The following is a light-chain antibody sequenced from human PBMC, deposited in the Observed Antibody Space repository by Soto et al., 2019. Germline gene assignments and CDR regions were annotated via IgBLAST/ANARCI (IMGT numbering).Light chain of an antibody. Sequence: EIVLTQSPATLSLSPGERATVSCRASQSVSNYLGWYQQKPGQAPRLLIYDASNRAIGIPARFSGSGSGTDFTLTISSLEPEDFAVYYCQHGGTFGQGTRLEIK. CDR1: QSVSNY. V-gene: IGKV3-11*01. CDR3: QHGGT. CDR2: DAS. J-gene: IGKJ5*01.